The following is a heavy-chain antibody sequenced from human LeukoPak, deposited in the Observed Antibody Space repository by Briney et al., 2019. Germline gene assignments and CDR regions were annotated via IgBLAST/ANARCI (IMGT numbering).Heavy chain of an antibody. D-gene: IGHD3-22*01. Sequence: PSETLSLTCTVSGGSISSSSYYWGWIRQPPGKGLEWIGSIYYSGSTYYNPSLKSRVTISVDTSKNQFSLKLSSVTAADTAVYYCAREIVVVDDAFNIGGQGKMVTVSS. CDR3: AREIVVVDDAFNI. CDR2: IYYSGST. J-gene: IGHJ3*02. V-gene: IGHV4-39*02. CDR1: GGSISSSSYY.